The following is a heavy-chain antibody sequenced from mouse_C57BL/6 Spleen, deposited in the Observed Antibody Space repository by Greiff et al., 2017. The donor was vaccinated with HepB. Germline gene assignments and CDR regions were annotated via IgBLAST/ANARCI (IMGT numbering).Heavy chain of an antibody. D-gene: IGHD1-1*01. J-gene: IGHJ2*01. V-gene: IGHV1-52*01. CDR2: IDPYDSET. CDR1: GYTFTSYW. CDR3: AREDYYGSSY. Sequence: QVQLQQPGAELVRPGSSVKLSCKASGYTFTSYWMHWVKQRPIQGLEWIGNIDPYDSETHYNQKFKDKATLTVDKSSSTAYMQLSSRTSEDSAVYYCAREDYYGSSYWGQGTTLTVSS.